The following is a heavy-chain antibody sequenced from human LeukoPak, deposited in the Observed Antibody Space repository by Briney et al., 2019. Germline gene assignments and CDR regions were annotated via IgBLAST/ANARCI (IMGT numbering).Heavy chain of an antibody. CDR3: ARAGGYCGRISCPYYFDY. CDR2: MSPNSGNT. CDR1: GYTFTSYD. Sequence: ASVKVSCKASGYTFTSYDINWVRQATGQGLEWMGWMSPNSGNTGYAQKFQGRVTMTRNTSISTAYMELSSLRSEDTAVYYCARAGGYCGRISCPYYFDYWGQGSLVAVSS. D-gene: IGHD2-15*01. J-gene: IGHJ4*02. V-gene: IGHV1-8*01.